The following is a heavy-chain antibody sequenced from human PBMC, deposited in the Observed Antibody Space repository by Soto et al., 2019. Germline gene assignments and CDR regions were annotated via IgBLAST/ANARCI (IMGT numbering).Heavy chain of an antibody. V-gene: IGHV3-21*01. J-gene: IGHJ4*02. Sequence: GGSLRLSGAASGFTFSSYSMNWVRQAPGKGLEWVSSISSSSSYIYYADSVKGRFTISRDNAKNSLYLQMNSLRAEDTAVYYCARDEPKMTTVTPDYWGQGTLVTAPQ. CDR1: GFTFSSYS. CDR2: ISSSSSYI. D-gene: IGHD4-4*01. CDR3: ARDEPKMTTVTPDY.